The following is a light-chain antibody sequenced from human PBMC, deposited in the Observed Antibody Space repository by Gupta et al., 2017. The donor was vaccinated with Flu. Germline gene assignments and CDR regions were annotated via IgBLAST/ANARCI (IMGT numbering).Light chain of an antibody. CDR2: EVS. CDR1: SSDVGAYNY. Sequence: QSALTQPASVSGSPGQSITLSCTGTSSDVGAYNYVSWYQRHPGEAPRLMIYEVSYRPSGISNRFSGSKSGNTASLTISGLRAEDEADYYCSSYTGSGTVFGGGTKVAVL. CDR3: SSYTGSGTV. V-gene: IGLV2-14*01. J-gene: IGLJ3*02.